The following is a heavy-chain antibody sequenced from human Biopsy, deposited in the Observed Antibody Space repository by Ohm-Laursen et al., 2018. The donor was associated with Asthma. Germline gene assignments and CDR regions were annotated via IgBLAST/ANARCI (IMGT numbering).Heavy chain of an antibody. D-gene: IGHD2-8*02. J-gene: IGHJ4*02. Sequence: GSLRLSCSASGFTVSRDYMFWVRRAPGKGLEWVSVIYSGGTSHTADSVRGRFTISRDYSKNTLYLQMHSLRAEDTAVYYCARGDTGGWSQYYFDYWGQGTLVTVSS. CDR3: ARGDTGGWSQYYFDY. CDR2: IYSGGTS. CDR1: GFTVSRDY. V-gene: IGHV3-53*01.